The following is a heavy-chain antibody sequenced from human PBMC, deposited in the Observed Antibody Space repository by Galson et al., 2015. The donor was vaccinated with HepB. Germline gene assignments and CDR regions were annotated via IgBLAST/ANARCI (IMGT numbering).Heavy chain of an antibody. CDR3: AREGSSWYMGLGYYGMDV. CDR1: GFTFSSYS. J-gene: IGHJ6*02. CDR2: ISSSSSYI. V-gene: IGHV3-21*01. D-gene: IGHD6-13*01. Sequence: SLRLSCAASGFTFSSYSMNWVRQAPGKGLEWVSSISSSSSYIYYADSVKGRFTISRDNAKNSLYLQMNSLRAEDTAVYYCAREGSSWYMGLGYYGMDVWGQGTTVTVSS.